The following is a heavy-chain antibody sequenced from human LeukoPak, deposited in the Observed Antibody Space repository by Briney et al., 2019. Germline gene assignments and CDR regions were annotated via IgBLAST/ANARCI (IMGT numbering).Heavy chain of an antibody. CDR3: ARVPPFDY. J-gene: IGHJ4*02. V-gene: IGHV3-66*01. CDR1: GFTVSSNY. Sequence: GGSLRLSCAASGFTVSSNYMSWVRQAPGKGLEWISVIYSGGSTYYADSVQGRFTTSRDNAKNTLYLQMNSLRAEDTAVYYCARVPPFDYWGQGTLVTVSS. CDR2: IYSGGST.